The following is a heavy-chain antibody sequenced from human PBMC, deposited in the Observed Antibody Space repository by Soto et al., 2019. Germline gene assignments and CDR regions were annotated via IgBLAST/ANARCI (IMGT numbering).Heavy chain of an antibody. CDR2: IYPGDSDT. V-gene: IGHV5-51*01. D-gene: IGHD3-3*01. CDR3: ARHCRGLRFLDFNYYYYGMDV. CDR1: GYSFTSYW. J-gene: IGHJ6*02. Sequence: PGESPMISCKGSGYSFTSYWIGWVRQMPGKGLEWMGIIYPGDSDTRYSPSFQGQVTISADKSISTAYLQWSSLKASDTAMYYCARHCRGLRFLDFNYYYYGMDVWGQGTTVTVSS.